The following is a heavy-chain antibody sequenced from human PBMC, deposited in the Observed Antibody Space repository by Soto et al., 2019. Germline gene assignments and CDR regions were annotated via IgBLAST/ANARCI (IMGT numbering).Heavy chain of an antibody. D-gene: IGHD4-4*01. Sequence: SETLSLTCTVSGGSISSYYWSWIRQPPGKGLEWIGYIYYSGSTNYNPSLKSRVTISVDTSKNQFSLKLSSVTAADTAVYYCARDSYSDYYYGMDVWGQGTTVTVSS. J-gene: IGHJ6*02. V-gene: IGHV4-59*01. CDR1: GGSISSYY. CDR2: IYYSGST. CDR3: ARDSYSDYYYGMDV.